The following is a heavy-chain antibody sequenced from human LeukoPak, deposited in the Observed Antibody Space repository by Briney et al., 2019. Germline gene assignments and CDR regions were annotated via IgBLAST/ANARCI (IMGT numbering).Heavy chain of an antibody. CDR3: AKVNVDTAMGRPNYYYYYGMDV. D-gene: IGHD5-18*01. V-gene: IGHV3-43*02. Sequence: PGGSLRLSCAASGFTFDAYAMHWVRQAPGKGMEWVSLISGDGGSTYYADSVKGRFTISRDNSKNSLYLQMNSLRTEDTALYYCAKVNVDTAMGRPNYYYYYGMDVWGQGTTVTVSS. CDR1: GFTFDAYA. J-gene: IGHJ6*02. CDR2: ISGDGGST.